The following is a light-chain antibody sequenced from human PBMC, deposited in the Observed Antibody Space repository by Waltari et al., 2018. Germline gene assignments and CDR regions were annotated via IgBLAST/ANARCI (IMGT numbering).Light chain of an antibody. Sequence: QAVVTQEPSLTVSPGGTVTLPCCSSPAAVTSGHYPSWFQQKPGQAPRTLIYDTSNKHSWTPARFSGSLLGGKAALTLSGAQPEDEAEYSCLLYYGGARVFGGGTRLTVL. V-gene: IGLV7-46*01. CDR2: DTS. J-gene: IGLJ3*02. CDR1: PAAVTSGHY. CDR3: LLYYGGARV.